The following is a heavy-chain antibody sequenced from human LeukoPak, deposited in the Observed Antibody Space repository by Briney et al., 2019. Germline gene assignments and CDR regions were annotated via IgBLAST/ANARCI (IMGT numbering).Heavy chain of an antibody. CDR3: AREAEIPLRKAFDY. CDR2: IYTSGST. V-gene: IGHV4-61*02. Sequence: PSETLSLTCTVSGGSISSGSYYWSWIRQPAGKGLEWIGRIYTSGSTNYNPSLKSRVTISVDTSNNQFSLKLSSVTAADTAVYYCAREAEIPLRKAFDYWGQGTLVTVSS. CDR1: GGSISSGSYY. D-gene: IGHD5-12*01. J-gene: IGHJ4*02.